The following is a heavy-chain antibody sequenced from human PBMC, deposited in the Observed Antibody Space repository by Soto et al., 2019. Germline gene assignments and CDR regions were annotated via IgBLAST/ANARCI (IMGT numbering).Heavy chain of an antibody. D-gene: IGHD1-20*01. V-gene: IGHV3-53*02. CDR1: GFAVSSSY. CDR2: TYTGGST. CDR3: ARDPPITSDYAMDV. Sequence: EVPLVETGGDLIQSGGSLRLSCAASGFAVSSSYMMWVRQAPGKGLEWVSVTYTGGSTHYADSVKGRFTISRDDSRNTLYLQMNSLRAEDTAVYYCARDPPITSDYAMDVWGQGTTVIVSS. J-gene: IGHJ6*02.